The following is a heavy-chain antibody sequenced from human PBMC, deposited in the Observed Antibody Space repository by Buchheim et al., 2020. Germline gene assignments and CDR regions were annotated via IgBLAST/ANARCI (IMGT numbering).Heavy chain of an antibody. CDR1: GGSISSSSYY. CDR2: IYYSGST. J-gene: IGHJ6*02. Sequence: QLQLQESGPGLVKPSETLCLTCTVSGGSISSSSYYWGWIRQPPGKGLEWIGSIYYSGSTYYNPSLKSRVTISVDTSKNQFSLKLSSVTAADTAVYYCARDRAAAADYLAYYYYYGMDVWGQGTT. D-gene: IGHD6-13*01. CDR3: ARDRAAAADYLAYYYYYGMDV. V-gene: IGHV4-39*07.